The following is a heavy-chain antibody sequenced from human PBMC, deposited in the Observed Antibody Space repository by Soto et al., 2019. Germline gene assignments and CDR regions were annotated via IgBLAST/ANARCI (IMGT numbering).Heavy chain of an antibody. CDR2: ISYDGGYK. D-gene: IGHD3-10*01. CDR1: GFTFSSYG. CDR3: AKNEQPWFGAYYYGMDV. J-gene: IGHJ6*02. V-gene: IGHV3-30*18. Sequence: GGSLRLSCAASGFTFSSYGMHWVRQAPGKGLEWVALISYDGGYKYYADSVKGRFTMSRDNSKNTLFLQMNSLRTEDTALYYCAKNEQPWFGAYYYGMDVWGQGTTVTVSS.